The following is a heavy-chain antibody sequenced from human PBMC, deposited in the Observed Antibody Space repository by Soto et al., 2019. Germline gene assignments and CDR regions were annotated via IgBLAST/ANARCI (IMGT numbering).Heavy chain of an antibody. V-gene: IGHV1-46*01. CDR2: IDPSGGVT. CDR3: AREVIGHDNYETIGYYFDH. D-gene: IGHD3-16*01. J-gene: IGHJ4*02. Sequence: QVQLIQFGAEVKKPGASVKVSCRASGYRFTKFHIHWVRQAPGQGLEWMGMIDPSGGVTRDAQRFQGRINMISDTSTSSVYMELRGLTSEDTAVYYCAREVIGHDNYETIGYYFDHWGSGALVTFSS. CDR1: GYRFTKFH.